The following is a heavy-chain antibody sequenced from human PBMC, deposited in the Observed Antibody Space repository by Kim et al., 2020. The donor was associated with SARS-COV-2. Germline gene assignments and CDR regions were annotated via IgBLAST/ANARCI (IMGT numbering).Heavy chain of an antibody. Sequence: ADSVKGRFTISRDNSKNTLYLQMNSLRAEDRAVYYCAKDRPPLWFGELDYWGQGTLVTVSS. CDR3: AKDRPPLWFGELDY. V-gene: IGHV3-30*02. J-gene: IGHJ4*02. D-gene: IGHD3-10*01.